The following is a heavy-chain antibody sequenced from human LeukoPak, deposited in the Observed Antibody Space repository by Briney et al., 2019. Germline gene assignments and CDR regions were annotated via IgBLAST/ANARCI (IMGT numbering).Heavy chain of an antibody. V-gene: IGHV3-30*09. CDR3: AKVLGYYGDFDT. D-gene: IGHD3-22*01. J-gene: IGHJ4*02. Sequence: GRSLRLSCAASGFTFSTYTMHWVRQAPGKGLEWVTVISYDGSNKYYADSVKGRFAISRDNSKNALYLHMNSLRAEDTAVYYCAKVLGYYGDFDTGAREPWSPSPQ. CDR2: ISYDGSNK. CDR1: GFTFSTYT.